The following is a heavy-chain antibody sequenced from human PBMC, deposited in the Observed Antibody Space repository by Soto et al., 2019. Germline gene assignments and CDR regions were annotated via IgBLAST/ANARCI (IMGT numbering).Heavy chain of an antibody. CDR1: GFTFSSYA. D-gene: IGHD4-17*01. J-gene: IGHJ1*01. CDR3: AKDRNGDYVRGYFQH. CDR2: ISGSGGST. V-gene: IGHV3-23*01. Sequence: GGSLRLSCAASGFTFSSYAMSWVRQAPGKGLDWVSAISGSGGSTYYADSVKGRFNSSSDNSKNTLYLQMNSLRAEDTAVYYCAKDRNGDYVRGYFQHWGQGTLVTVSS.